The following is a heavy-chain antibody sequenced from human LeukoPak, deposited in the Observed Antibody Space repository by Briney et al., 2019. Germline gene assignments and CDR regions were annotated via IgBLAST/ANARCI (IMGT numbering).Heavy chain of an antibody. CDR3: AKDFCSGGSCYSGSDH. CDR1: GFTFSSYA. D-gene: IGHD2-15*01. V-gene: IGHV3-23*01. J-gene: IGHJ4*02. Sequence: PGGSLRLSCAASGFTFSSYAMNWVRQAPGKGLEWVSFVSGSGGSTYYADSVKGRFTISRDNSKNTLYLQMNSLRAEDTAVYYCAKDFCSGGSCYSGSDHWGQGTLVTVSS. CDR2: VSGSGGST.